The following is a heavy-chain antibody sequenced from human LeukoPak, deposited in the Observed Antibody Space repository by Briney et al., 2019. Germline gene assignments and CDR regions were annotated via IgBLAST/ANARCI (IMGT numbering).Heavy chain of an antibody. V-gene: IGHV1-18*04. Sequence: ASVKVSCKASGYTLSNYGFSWVRPAPPQGLEWMGWISPYHGHTNVEQKFQGRVTLITDTSASTGYSELRSLRPDDPAVYYCARVATRVRGVIPLFDPWGQGTLVIVSS. D-gene: IGHD3-10*01. J-gene: IGHJ5*02. CDR2: ISPYHGHT. CDR3: ARVATRVRGVIPLFDP. CDR1: GYTLSNYG.